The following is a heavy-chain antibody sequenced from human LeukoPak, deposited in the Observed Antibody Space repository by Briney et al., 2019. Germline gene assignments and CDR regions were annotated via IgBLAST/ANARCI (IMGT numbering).Heavy chain of an antibody. V-gene: IGHV1-46*01. CDR1: GYTFTSYY. Sequence: RASVKVSCKASGYTFTSYYMHWVRQAPGQGLEWVGIINPSGGSTSYAQKFQGRVTMTRDTSTSTVYMELSSLRSEDTAVYYCARVKGQWLVLRNYYFDYWGQGTLVTVSS. CDR2: INPSGGST. D-gene: IGHD6-19*01. J-gene: IGHJ4*02. CDR3: ARVKGQWLVLRNYYFDY.